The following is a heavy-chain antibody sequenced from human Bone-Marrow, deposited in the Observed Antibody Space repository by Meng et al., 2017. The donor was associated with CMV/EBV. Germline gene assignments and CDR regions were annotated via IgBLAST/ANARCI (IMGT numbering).Heavy chain of an antibody. D-gene: IGHD3-22*01. CDR1: GYNFATYW. CDR2: IYPGDSDT. Sequence: GESLKISCEGSGYNFATYWIGWVRQMPGKGLEWMGIIYPGDSDTTYSPSFQGQATISADKSISTAYLQWSSLKASDTAMYYCARLSDSSGYRFDYWGQGTLVTVSS. CDR3: ARLSDSSGYRFDY. V-gene: IGHV5-51*01. J-gene: IGHJ4*02.